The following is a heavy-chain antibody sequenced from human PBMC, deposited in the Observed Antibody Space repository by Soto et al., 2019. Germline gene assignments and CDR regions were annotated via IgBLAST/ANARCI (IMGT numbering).Heavy chain of an antibody. CDR3: ARVDAYNQPNFGY. CDR1: SYTFTSYT. V-gene: IGHV1-18*01. Sequence: QVQLVQSGAEVKKPGASVKVSCKASSYTFTSYTITWVRQAPGQGLEWMGWINPYNSNTNYAQKFQDRVTMTTDTSTSTAYMELRSLRSDDTAVYYCARVDAYNQPNFGYWGQGTLDTVSS. CDR2: INPYNSNT. J-gene: IGHJ4*02. D-gene: IGHD1-1*01.